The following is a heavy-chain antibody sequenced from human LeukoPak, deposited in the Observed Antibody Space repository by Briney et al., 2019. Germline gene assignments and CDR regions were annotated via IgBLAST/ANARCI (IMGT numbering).Heavy chain of an antibody. CDR2: ISYDGSNK. D-gene: IGHD5-24*01. CDR1: GFTFSSYG. CDR3: AKDGKRWLQGHIDY. J-gene: IGHJ4*02. Sequence: RSLRLSCAASGFTFSSYGMHWVRQAPGKGLEWVAVISYDGSNKYYADSVKGRFTISRDNSKNTLYLQMNSLRAEDTAVYYCAKDGKRWLQGHIDYWGQGTLVTVSS. V-gene: IGHV3-30*18.